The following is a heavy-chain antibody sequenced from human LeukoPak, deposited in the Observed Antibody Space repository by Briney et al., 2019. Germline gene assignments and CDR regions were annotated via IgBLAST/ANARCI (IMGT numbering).Heavy chain of an antibody. CDR2: ISYDGSNK. D-gene: IGHD3-10*01. CDR1: GFTFSSYA. J-gene: IGHJ4*02. V-gene: IGHV3-30*18. Sequence: GGSLRLSCAASGFTFSSYALNWVRQAPGKGLEWVVVISYDGSNKYYADSVKGRFTISRDNSKNTLYLQMNSLRAEDTAVYYCAKDTYYYGSGSPPDLGYWGQGTLVTVSS. CDR3: AKDTYYYGSGSPPDLGY.